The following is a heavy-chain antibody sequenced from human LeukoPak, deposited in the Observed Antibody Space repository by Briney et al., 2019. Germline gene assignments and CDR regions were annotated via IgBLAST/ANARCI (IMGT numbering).Heavy chain of an antibody. J-gene: IGHJ6*02. CDR2: IKQDESEK. CDR3: ARGQQPYYYYGMDV. Sequence: GGSLRLSCAASGFTFSSYWMSWVRQAPGKGLEWVANIKQDESEKYYVDSVKGRFTISRDNAKNSLYLQMNSLRAEDTAVYSCARGQQPYYYYGMDVWGQGTTVTVSS. D-gene: IGHD6-13*01. CDR1: GFTFSSYW. V-gene: IGHV3-7*01.